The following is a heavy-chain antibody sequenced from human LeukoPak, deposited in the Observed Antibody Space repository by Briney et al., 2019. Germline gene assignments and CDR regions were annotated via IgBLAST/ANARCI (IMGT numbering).Heavy chain of an antibody. V-gene: IGHV3-33*01. CDR1: GFTFSSYG. Sequence: GGSLRLSCAASGFTFSSYGFHWVRQAPGKGLEWVAVIWYDGSNKYYADSVKGRFTISRDDSKNTLYLQMNSLRADDTAMYYCASMTTVTLDDAFDLWGQGTMVTVSS. J-gene: IGHJ3*01. CDR3: ASMTTVTLDDAFDL. CDR2: IWYDGSNK. D-gene: IGHD4-17*01.